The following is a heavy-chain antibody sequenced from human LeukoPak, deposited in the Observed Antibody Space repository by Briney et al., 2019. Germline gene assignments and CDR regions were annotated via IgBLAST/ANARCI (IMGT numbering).Heavy chain of an antibody. Sequence: PGGSLKILCSAFGFTLNSYGIDWGRQAPGKGLEWVAVIWYDGSNKYYADSVKGRFTISRDNSKNTLYLQMNSLRAEDTAVYYCARGGSEEKGDLVDNWGQGTLVTVSS. CDR1: GFTLNSYG. CDR3: ARGGSEEKGDLVDN. CDR2: IWYDGSNK. J-gene: IGHJ4*02. V-gene: IGHV3-33*01. D-gene: IGHD2-15*01.